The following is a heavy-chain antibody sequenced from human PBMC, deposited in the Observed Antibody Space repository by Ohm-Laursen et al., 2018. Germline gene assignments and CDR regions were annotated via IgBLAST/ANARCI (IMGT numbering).Heavy chain of an antibody. CDR3: ARMGPQQPHWYFDL. J-gene: IGHJ2*01. CDR1: GYTSTSYD. Sequence: ASVKVSCKSSGYTSTSYDINWVRQATGQGLEWMGWMNPNSGNTGYAQKFQGRVTMTRNTSINTAYMELSSLRSEDTAVYYCARMGPQQPHWYFDLWGRGTLVTVSS. V-gene: IGHV1-8*01. D-gene: IGHD1/OR15-1a*01. CDR2: MNPNSGNT.